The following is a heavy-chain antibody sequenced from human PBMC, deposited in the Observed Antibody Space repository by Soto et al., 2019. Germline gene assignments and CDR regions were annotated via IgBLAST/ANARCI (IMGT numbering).Heavy chain of an antibody. CDR3: AKDRIAVAVPFDY. D-gene: IGHD6-19*01. V-gene: IGHV4-59*01. CDR1: GGAIGGYY. CDR2: VSYSGST. J-gene: IGHJ4*02. Sequence: PSETLSLTCSLSGGAIGGYYWSWIRQPPGKALEWIGYVSYSGSTDYHPSLKSRVSISIDTSKNQFSLKMISVTAADTAVYYCAKDRIAVAVPFDYWGQGTLVTVSS.